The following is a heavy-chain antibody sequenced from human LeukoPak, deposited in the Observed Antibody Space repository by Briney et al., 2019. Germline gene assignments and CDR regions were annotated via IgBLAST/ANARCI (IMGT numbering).Heavy chain of an antibody. Sequence: GGSLRLSCEGSAFIFSGHWMNWVRQTPGKGLEWVANIKHDGSEKNYVDSVKGRFTISRDNAKNSLYLQMNSLRAEDTAVYYCATPLDYYDRSDSHQGGDWGQGTLVTVSS. D-gene: IGHD3-22*01. J-gene: IGHJ4*02. CDR1: AFIFSGHW. CDR3: ATPLDYYDRSDSHQGGD. CDR2: IKHDGSEK. V-gene: IGHV3-7*03.